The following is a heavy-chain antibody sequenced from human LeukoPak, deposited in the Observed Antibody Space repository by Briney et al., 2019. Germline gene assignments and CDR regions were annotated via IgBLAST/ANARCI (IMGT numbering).Heavy chain of an antibody. J-gene: IGHJ4*02. CDR1: GGSISSSSYY. Sequence: ETLSLTCTVSGGSISSSSYYWGWIRQPPGKGLEWVSGISASGGDTWYPDSVKGRFTISRDNSKNTLFLQMNSLRVEDTAIYYCAKDAAGPEYWGQGTLVTVSS. D-gene: IGHD6-13*01. CDR2: ISASGGDT. CDR3: AKDAAGPEY. V-gene: IGHV3-23*01.